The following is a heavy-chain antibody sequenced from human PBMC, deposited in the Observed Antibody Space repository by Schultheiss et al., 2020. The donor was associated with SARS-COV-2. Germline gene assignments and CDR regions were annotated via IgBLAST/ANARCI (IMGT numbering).Heavy chain of an antibody. Sequence: GGSLRLSCAASGFTFSSYGMHWVRQAPGKGLEWVAVIWYDGSNKYYADSVKGRFTISRDNAKNSLYLQMNSLRAEDTALYYCAKVGGAAGKGADDYWGQGTLVTVSS. CDR3: AKVGGAAGKGADDY. CDR2: IWYDGSNK. V-gene: IGHV3-33*03. CDR1: GFTFSSYG. J-gene: IGHJ4*02. D-gene: IGHD6-13*01.